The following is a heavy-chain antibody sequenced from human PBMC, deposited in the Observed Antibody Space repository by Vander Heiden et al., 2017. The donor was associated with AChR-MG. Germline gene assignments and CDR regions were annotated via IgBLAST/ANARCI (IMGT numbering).Heavy chain of an antibody. Sequence: QVQLVQSGAEVKKPGSSVKVSCKASGGTFSSYAISWGRPAPGQGLEWMGGIIPIFGTANYAQKFQGRVTITADESTSTAYMELSSLRSEDTAVYYCARRDYCSSTSCYNPHYYYYYGMDVWGQGTTVTVSS. CDR1: GGTFSSYA. CDR2: IIPIFGTA. J-gene: IGHJ6*02. V-gene: IGHV1-69*01. CDR3: ARRDYCSSTSCYNPHYYYYYGMDV. D-gene: IGHD2-2*02.